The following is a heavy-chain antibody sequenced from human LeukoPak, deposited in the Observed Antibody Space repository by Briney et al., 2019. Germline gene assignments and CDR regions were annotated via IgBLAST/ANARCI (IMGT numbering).Heavy chain of an antibody. CDR2: IIPIFGTA. Sequence: ASVKVSCKASGGTFSSYAISWVRQAPGQGLEWMGGIIPIFGTANYAQKFQGRVTITTDGSTSTAYMELSSLRSEDTAVYYCARARYDFWSGYAWFDPWGQGTLVTVSS. J-gene: IGHJ5*02. V-gene: IGHV1-69*05. CDR3: ARARYDFWSGYAWFDP. CDR1: GGTFSSYA. D-gene: IGHD3-3*01.